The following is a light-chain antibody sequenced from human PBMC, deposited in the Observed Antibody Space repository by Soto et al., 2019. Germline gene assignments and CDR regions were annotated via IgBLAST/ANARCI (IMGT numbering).Light chain of an antibody. V-gene: IGKV3-20*01. CDR3: QQYGNSPFT. Sequence: ENVLTQSPGTLSLSPGERAILSCRASQSLSNRQLAWYQQKPGQAPRLLFSGTTRAAGIPDRFSGSGSGTDFTLTISRLEPEDFAVYYCQQYGNSPFTFGPRTTVDFK. CDR1: QSLSNRQ. CDR2: GT. J-gene: IGKJ3*01.